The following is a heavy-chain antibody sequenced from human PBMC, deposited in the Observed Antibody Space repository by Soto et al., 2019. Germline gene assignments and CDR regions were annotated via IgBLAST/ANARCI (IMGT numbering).Heavy chain of an antibody. D-gene: IGHD6-6*01. CDR1: GFTFSSCW. V-gene: IGHV3-7*03. J-gene: IGHJ5*02. CDR3: ARGYSSSPNWFDP. Sequence: GGSLRLSCVASGFTFSSCWMSWVRQAPGKGLEWVANIKQDGSQKYYVDSVKGRFTISRDNAMNSLYLQMNSLRAEDTAMYYCARGYSSSPNWFDPWGQGTLVTVSS. CDR2: IKQDGSQK.